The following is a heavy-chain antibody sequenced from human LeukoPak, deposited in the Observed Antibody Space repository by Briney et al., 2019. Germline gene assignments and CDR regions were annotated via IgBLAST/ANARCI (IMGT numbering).Heavy chain of an antibody. D-gene: IGHD6-19*01. J-gene: IGHJ4*02. V-gene: IGHV1-2*06. CDR3: ARLGSGWIYFDY. CDR2: INPNSGGT. Sequence: ASVKVSCKASGYTFTDYYMHWVRQAPGQGPEWMGRINPNSGGTNYAQKFQGRVTMTRDTSISTAYMELSRLRSDDTAVYYCARLGSGWIYFDYWGQGTLVTVSS. CDR1: GYTFTDYY.